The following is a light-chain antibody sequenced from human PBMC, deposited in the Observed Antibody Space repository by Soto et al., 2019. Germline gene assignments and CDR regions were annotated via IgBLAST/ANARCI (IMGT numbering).Light chain of an antibody. CDR3: QQYNNWLLIT. CDR1: QSVISSY. J-gene: IGKJ5*01. CDR2: GAS. V-gene: IGKV3D-15*01. Sequence: EIVLTQSPGTLSLSPGGRATLSCRSSQSVISSYLAWYQQKPGQAPRLLIYGASARATGIPAKFSGSGSGTEFTLTISSLQSEDFAVYYCQQYNNWLLITFGQGTRLRL.